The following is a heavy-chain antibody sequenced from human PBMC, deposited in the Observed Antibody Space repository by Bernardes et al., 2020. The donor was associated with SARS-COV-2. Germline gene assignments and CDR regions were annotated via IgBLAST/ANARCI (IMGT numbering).Heavy chain of an antibody. CDR2: IYYSGST. Sequence: SETLSLTCTVSGGSFSSYYWSWIRQSPGKGLEWIGYIYYSGSTNYNPSLKSRVTISVDTSKKQFSLKLSSVTAADTAMYYCASDGAAGTTGYFDYWGQGALVTVSA. CDR1: GGSFSSYY. CDR3: ASDGAAGTTGYFDY. V-gene: IGHV4-59*12. J-gene: IGHJ4*02. D-gene: IGHD1-1*01.